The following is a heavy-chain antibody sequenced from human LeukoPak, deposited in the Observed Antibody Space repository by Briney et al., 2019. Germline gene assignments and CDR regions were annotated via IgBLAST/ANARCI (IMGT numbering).Heavy chain of an antibody. D-gene: IGHD3-22*01. J-gene: IGHJ4*02. CDR2: INQVGSEK. CDR1: GFTFSNAW. CDR3: ARGHHYYDSSAYYY. Sequence: PGGSLRLACVGSGFTFSNAWMSWVRQAPGKGLEWVANINQVGSEKYYVDSVKGRFTISRDNAKNTLYLQMNSLRAEDTAVYYCARGHHYYDSSAYYYWGQGTLVTVSS. V-gene: IGHV3-7*02.